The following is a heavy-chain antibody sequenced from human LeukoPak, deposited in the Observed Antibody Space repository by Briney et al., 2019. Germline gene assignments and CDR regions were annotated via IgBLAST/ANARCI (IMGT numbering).Heavy chain of an antibody. V-gene: IGHV1-18*01. CDR1: GYTFTSYG. CDR3: ATVRLFHCSGGSCYDY. Sequence: ASVTVSCKASGYTFTSYGISWVRQAPGQGLEWMGWISAYNGNTNYAQKLQGRVTMTTDTSTSTAYMELRSLRSEDTAVYYCATVRLFHCSGGSCYDYWGQGTLVTVSS. J-gene: IGHJ4*02. D-gene: IGHD2-15*01. CDR2: ISAYNGNT.